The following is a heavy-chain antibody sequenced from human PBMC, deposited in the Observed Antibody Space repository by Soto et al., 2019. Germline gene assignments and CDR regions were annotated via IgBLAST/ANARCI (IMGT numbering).Heavy chain of an antibody. CDR2: IWYDASHK. D-gene: IGHD3-16*01. CDR1: GFTFNNHG. CDR3: ARDKTFGGTIGSAFDS. V-gene: IGHV3-33*01. Sequence: QVQVVESGGGVVQPGTSLRLSCAASGFTFNNHGMHWVRQAPGKGLEWVAVIWYDASHKYYADSVKGRFTISRDNSKNTLYLQMSSLRGEDTAVYYCARDKTFGGTIGSAFDSWGQGTLVTVSS. J-gene: IGHJ4*02.